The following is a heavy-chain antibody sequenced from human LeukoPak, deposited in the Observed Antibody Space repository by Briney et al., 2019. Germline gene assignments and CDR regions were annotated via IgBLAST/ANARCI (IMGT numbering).Heavy chain of an antibody. CDR1: GFTFSSYS. D-gene: IGHD3-16*01. Sequence: GGSLRLPCAASGFTFSSYSMNWVRQAPGKGLEWVSCISSSSSYICYADSVKGRFTTSRDNAKNSLYLQMNSLRADDTAVYYCARDAGRGDYWGRGALVTVSS. J-gene: IGHJ4*02. V-gene: IGHV3-21*01. CDR3: ARDAGRGDY. CDR2: ISSSSSYI.